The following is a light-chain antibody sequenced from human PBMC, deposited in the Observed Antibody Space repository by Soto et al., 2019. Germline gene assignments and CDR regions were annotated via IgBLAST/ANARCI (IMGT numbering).Light chain of an antibody. CDR3: QQYNSYWT. V-gene: IGKV1-5*03. J-gene: IGKJ1*01. Sequence: DIQMTQSPSTLSASVGDRVTITCRATQSISNSLAWYQRKPGKAPKLLIYKASSLESGVPSRFSGRGSGTEFTLTITSLQPDDFATYYCQQYNSYWTFGQGTKVEIK. CDR2: KAS. CDR1: QSISNS.